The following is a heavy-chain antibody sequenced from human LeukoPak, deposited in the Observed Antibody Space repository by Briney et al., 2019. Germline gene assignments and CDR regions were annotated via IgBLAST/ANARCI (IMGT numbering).Heavy chain of an antibody. V-gene: IGHV3-30*04. D-gene: IGHD6-19*01. J-gene: IGHJ4*02. Sequence: GGTLRLSCTASGFTFNTYSIHWVRQAPGKGLQWVAVISHDSKNKYYADSVKGRFSISRDNSKNTLYLQMNSLRAEDTAVYYCARGKVDSSGWYFDYWGQGTLLTVSS. CDR3: ARGKVDSSGWYFDY. CDR2: ISHDSKNK. CDR1: GFTFNTYS.